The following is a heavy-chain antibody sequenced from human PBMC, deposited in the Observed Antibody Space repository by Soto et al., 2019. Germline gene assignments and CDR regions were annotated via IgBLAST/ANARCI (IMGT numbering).Heavy chain of an antibody. V-gene: IGHV3-48*03. D-gene: IGHD1-20*01. CDR2: ISTSGSTT. Sequence: EVQLVESGGGRVYPGGSLRLSCEALGFTFSNYEMNWVRLAPGKGLEWISYISTSGSTTYYADSVKGRFSVSRDNAKNSLYLHRDGLRAEDTALYICARKDADNLPDTFDSWGQGTLVTVPP. CDR3: ARKDADNLPDTFDS. J-gene: IGHJ4*02. CDR1: GFTFSNYE.